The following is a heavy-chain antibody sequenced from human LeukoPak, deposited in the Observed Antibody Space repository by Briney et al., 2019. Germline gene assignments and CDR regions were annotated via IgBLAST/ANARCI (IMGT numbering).Heavy chain of an antibody. V-gene: IGHV3-21*01. D-gene: IGHD6-6*01. J-gene: IGHJ4*02. CDR2: ITSGTTYI. Sequence: GGSLRLSCAASGFTFSDYNMNWVRQSPGKGLEWVSSITSGTTYIYYADSVRGRFTLSRDNAKNSRYLQMNSLRAEDMAVYYCARWPYSSSYYFDYWGQGTLVTVSS. CDR1: GFTFSDYN. CDR3: ARWPYSSSYYFDY.